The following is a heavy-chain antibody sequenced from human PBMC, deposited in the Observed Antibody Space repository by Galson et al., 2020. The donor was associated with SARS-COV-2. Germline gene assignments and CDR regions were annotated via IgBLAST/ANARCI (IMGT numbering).Heavy chain of an antibody. D-gene: IGHD1-7*01. V-gene: IGHV1-18*01. CDR1: GYTFTSYG. J-gene: IGHJ4*02. CDR2: ISAYNGNT. Sequence: ASVKVSCKASGYTFTSYGISWVRQAPGQGLEWMGWISAYNGNTNYAQKLQGRVTMTTDTSTSTAYMELRSLRSDDTAVYYCARDRGTYKWNYLGFDYWGQGTLVTVSS. CDR3: ARDRGTYKWNYLGFDY.